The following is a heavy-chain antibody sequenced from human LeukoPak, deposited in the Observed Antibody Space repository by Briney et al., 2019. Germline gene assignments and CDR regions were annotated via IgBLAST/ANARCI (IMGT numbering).Heavy chain of an antibody. CDR2: INPNSGGT. D-gene: IGHD3-3*01. V-gene: IGHV1-2*02. CDR1: GYTFTGYY. Sequence: ASVKVSCKASGYTFTGYYMHWVRQAPGQGLEWMGWINPNSGGTNYAQKFQGRVTMTRDTSISTAYMELSRLRSDDTAVYYCARDLTIFGVVINEMDVWGKGTTVTVSS. CDR3: ARDLTIFGVVINEMDV. J-gene: IGHJ6*04.